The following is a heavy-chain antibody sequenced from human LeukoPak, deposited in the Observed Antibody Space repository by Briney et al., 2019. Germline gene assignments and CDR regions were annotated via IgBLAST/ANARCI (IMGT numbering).Heavy chain of an antibody. V-gene: IGHV1-69*06. J-gene: IGHJ6*04. CDR1: GGTFSSYA. D-gene: IGHD1-1*01. CDR2: IIPIFGTA. Sequence: SVKVSCKASGGTFSSYAISWVRQAPGQGLEWMGGIIPIFGTANYAQKFQGRVTITADKSTSTAYMELSSLRSEDTAVYYCAREGVQGQLERRTSWGGDGYYYGMDVWGKGTTVTVSS. CDR3: AREGVQGQLERRTSWGGDGYYYGMDV.